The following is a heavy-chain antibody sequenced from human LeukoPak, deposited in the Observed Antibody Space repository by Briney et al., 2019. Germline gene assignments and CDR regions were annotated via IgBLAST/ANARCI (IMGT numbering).Heavy chain of an antibody. CDR1: GGSFSGYY. CDR2: INHSGST. Sequence: PSETLSLTCAVYGGSFSGYYWSWIRQPPGKGLEWIGEINHSGSTNYNPSLKSRVTISVDTSKNQFSLKLSSVTAADTAVYYCARGTARSWFGEFPNYYYYYGMDVWGQGTTVTVSS. V-gene: IGHV4-34*01. CDR3: ARGTARSWFGEFPNYYYYYGMDV. J-gene: IGHJ6*02. D-gene: IGHD3-10*01.